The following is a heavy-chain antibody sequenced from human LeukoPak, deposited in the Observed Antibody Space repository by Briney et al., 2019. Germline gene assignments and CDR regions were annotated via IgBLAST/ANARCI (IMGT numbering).Heavy chain of an antibody. J-gene: IGHJ6*04. Sequence: GGSLRLSCAASGFTFNSYWMNWVRQAPGKGLEWVANVKQDGSEKYYVDSVKGRFTISRDNAKNSLYLQMNSLKTEDTAVYYCARRRRAHMDVWGKGTTVTVSS. D-gene: IGHD1-26*01. V-gene: IGHV3-7*03. CDR1: GFTFNSYW. CDR2: VKQDGSEK. CDR3: ARRRRAHMDV.